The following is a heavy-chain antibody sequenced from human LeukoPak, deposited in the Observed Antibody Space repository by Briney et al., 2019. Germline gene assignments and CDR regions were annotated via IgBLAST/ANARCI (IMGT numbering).Heavy chain of an antibody. Sequence: GGSLRLSCAASGFTFSSYSMNWVRQAPGKGLEWVSSISSSSSYIYYADSVKGRFTISRDNATNSLYLQMNSLRAEDTAVYYCARGSPIVVVPAAIDYWGQGTLVTVSS. D-gene: IGHD2-2*01. CDR3: ARGSPIVVVPAAIDY. J-gene: IGHJ4*02. CDR2: ISSSSSYI. CDR1: GFTFSSYS. V-gene: IGHV3-21*01.